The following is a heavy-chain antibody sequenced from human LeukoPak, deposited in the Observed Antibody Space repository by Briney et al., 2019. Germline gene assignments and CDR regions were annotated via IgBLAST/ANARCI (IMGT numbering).Heavy chain of an antibody. D-gene: IGHD1-26*01. Sequence: ASVNVSCTGLGYTFTNYGITWVRQAPGQGLEWLGWISSDKGNTNYAQKVQGRVTMTTDTTTSTCYMELRSLRTEDTAVYFCARGDWEPFWYWGQGTLVTVSS. CDR2: ISSDKGNT. V-gene: IGHV1-18*01. CDR3: ARGDWEPFWY. J-gene: IGHJ4*02. CDR1: GYTFTNYG.